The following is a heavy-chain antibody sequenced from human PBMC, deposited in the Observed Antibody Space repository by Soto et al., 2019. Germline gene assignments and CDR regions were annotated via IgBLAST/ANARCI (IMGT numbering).Heavy chain of an antibody. CDR2: IYYSGST. Sequence: KASETLSLTCTVSGGSVSSGSYYWSWIRQPPGKGLEWIGYIYYSGSTNYNPSLKSRVTISVDTSKNQFSLKLSSVTAADTAVYYCARDRRDYFDYWGQGTLVTVSS. V-gene: IGHV4-61*01. CDR1: GGSVSSGSYY. CDR3: ARDRRDYFDY. J-gene: IGHJ4*02.